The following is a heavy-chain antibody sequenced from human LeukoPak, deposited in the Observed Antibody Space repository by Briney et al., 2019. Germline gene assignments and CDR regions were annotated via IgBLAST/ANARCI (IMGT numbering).Heavy chain of an antibody. Sequence: SETLSLTCAVYGGSLRGHYWRWIRQPPGKGLEWIGEINHSGGANYNPSLKSRVTISVDTSKNQFSLRLSSVTPADTAVYYCARVPSVAVSSGSFYYGLDVWGQGTTVTVSS. V-gene: IGHV4-34*01. CDR2: INHSGGA. CDR3: ARVPSVAVSSGSFYYGLDV. CDR1: GGSLRGHY. J-gene: IGHJ6*02. D-gene: IGHD2-2*01.